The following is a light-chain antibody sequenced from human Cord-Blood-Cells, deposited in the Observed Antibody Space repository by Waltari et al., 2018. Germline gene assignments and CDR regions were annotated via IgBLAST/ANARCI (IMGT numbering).Light chain of an antibody. CDR1: SSNIGSNY. Sequence: QSVLTQPPSAPGTPGQRVTISCSRSSSNIGSNYVYWYQQLPGTAPKLLIYRNNQRPSGVPDRFSGSKSGTSASLAISGLRSEDEADYYCAAWDDSLSGWVFGGGTKLTVL. CDR2: RNN. J-gene: IGLJ3*02. V-gene: IGLV1-47*01. CDR3: AAWDDSLSGWV.